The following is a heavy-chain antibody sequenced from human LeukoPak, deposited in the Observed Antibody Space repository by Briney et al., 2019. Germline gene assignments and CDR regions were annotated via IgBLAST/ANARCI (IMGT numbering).Heavy chain of an antibody. CDR2: IYYSGST. Sequence: SETLSLTCTVSGGSISCYYWSWIRQPPGKGLEWIGYIYYSGSTNYNPSLKSRVTISVDTSKNQFSLKLSSVTAADTAVYYCARDLGFYYYYMDVWGKGTTVTVSS. V-gene: IGHV4-59*01. CDR1: GGSISCYY. J-gene: IGHJ6*03. CDR3: ARDLGFYYYYMDV.